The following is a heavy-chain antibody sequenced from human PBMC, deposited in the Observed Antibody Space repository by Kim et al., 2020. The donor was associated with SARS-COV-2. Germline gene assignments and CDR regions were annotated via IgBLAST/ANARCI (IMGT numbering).Heavy chain of an antibody. D-gene: IGHD2-15*01. CDR3: ARTRTMDV. CDR1: GFTFTGSW. V-gene: IGHV3-7*01. Sequence: GGSLRLSCAASGFTFTGSWMTWVRQAPGKGLEWVANIKQDGSEKYYVDSVKGRFTISRDNAKKSLYLQMNSLRAEDTAVYYCARTRTMDVWGQGTTVTVSS. J-gene: IGHJ6*02. CDR2: IKQDGSEK.